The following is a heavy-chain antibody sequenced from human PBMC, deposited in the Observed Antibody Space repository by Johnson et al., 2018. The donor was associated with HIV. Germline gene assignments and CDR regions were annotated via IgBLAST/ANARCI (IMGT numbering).Heavy chain of an antibody. V-gene: IGHV3-33*01. CDR2: IWNDGSNK. J-gene: IGHJ3*02. Sequence: QVQLVESGGGVVQPGTSLRLSCVPSGFTFSSYAIHWVRQAPGKGLEWVALIWNDGSNKYFADSVKGRFTISRDNSKNTLYLQINSLRAEDTAVYYCARPIMELQGVDAFDIWGQGTMVTVSS. CDR1: GFTFSSYA. CDR3: ARPIMELQGVDAFDI. D-gene: IGHD1-26*01.